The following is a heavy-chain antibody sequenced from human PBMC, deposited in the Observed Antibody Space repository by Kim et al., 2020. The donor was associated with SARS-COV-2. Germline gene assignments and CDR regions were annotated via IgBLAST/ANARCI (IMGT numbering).Heavy chain of an antibody. CDR1: GFTFSDYY. CDR2: ISSSGTTI. Sequence: GGSLRLSCVAYGFTFSDYYMSWIRQAPGKGLEWVSYISSSGTTIYYADSVKGRFTISRDNAKNSLYLQMNSLRAEDTAVYYCARDPITGTTLNDYWGQGTLVTVSS. V-gene: IGHV3-11*01. CDR3: ARDPITGTTLNDY. D-gene: IGHD1-7*01. J-gene: IGHJ4*02.